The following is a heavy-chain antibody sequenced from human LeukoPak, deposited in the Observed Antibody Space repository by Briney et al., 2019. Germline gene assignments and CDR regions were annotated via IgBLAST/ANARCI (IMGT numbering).Heavy chain of an antibody. CDR3: ARGRDRSKAGDH. V-gene: IGHV4-34*01. CDR1: GGSCDDYY. D-gene: IGHD5-24*01. J-gene: IGHJ4*02. CDR2: IHPSGIF. Sequence: PSETLSPTCAVYGGSCDDYYCSWLRQPPGKGLEWIGEIHPSGIFYYNSSLLSRVTISIDTSKSQFSLRLTSVTAADTAFYYCARGRDRSKAGDHWGQGSLVTVSS.